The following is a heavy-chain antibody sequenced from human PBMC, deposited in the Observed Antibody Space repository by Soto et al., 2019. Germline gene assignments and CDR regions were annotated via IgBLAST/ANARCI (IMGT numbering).Heavy chain of an antibody. J-gene: IGHJ5*02. Sequence: PSETLSLTCTVSGGSISSYYWSWIRQPPGKGLEWIGYIYYSGSTNYNPSLKSRVTISVDTSKNQFSLKLSSVTAADTAVYYCARLVEEFPGWFDPWGQGTLATVSS. CDR2: IYYSGST. CDR3: ARLVEEFPGWFDP. V-gene: IGHV4-59*08. CDR1: GGSISSYY. D-gene: IGHD2-21*01.